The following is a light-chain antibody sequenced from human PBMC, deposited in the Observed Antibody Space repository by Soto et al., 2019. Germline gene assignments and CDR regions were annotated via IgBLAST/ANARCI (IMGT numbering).Light chain of an antibody. CDR3: NSYAGDIIRFV. V-gene: IGLV2-14*01. Sequence: QSVLTQPASVSGSPGQSVTISCTGTSSDVGAYKYVSWYQQHPGKAPKLMIYEASNRPSGVSNRFSGSKSGNTASLTISGLQADDEADYYCNSYAGDIIRFVXGTGTKVTVL. CDR2: EAS. CDR1: SSDVGAYKY. J-gene: IGLJ1*01.